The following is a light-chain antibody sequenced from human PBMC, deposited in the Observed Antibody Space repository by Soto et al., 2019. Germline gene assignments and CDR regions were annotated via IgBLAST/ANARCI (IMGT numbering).Light chain of an antibody. CDR2: GAS. CDR3: QQYDTSPFS. V-gene: IGKV3-15*01. CDR1: QSVSGN. J-gene: IGKJ2*01. Sequence: EIVMTQSPATLSVSPGERATLSCRASQSVSGNLAWYQQKPGQAPRLLIYGASTRATGIPARFSGSGSGTDFTLTISSLEPEDFAVYYCQQYDTSPFSFGQGTKLEIK.